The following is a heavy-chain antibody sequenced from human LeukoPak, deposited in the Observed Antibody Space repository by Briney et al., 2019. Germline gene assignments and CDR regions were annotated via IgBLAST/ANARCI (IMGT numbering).Heavy chain of an antibody. Sequence: ASVKVSCKASGYTFTGYYMHWVRQAPGQGLEWMGWISPNSGDTDIAQKFQGRVTMTRDTSIATSYMEVDSLTSDDTAVYYCARESACGTTNCLAPADWLDPWGQGTLVIGSS. J-gene: IGHJ5*02. D-gene: IGHD2-2*01. CDR2: ISPNSGDT. CDR3: ARESACGTTNCLAPADWLDP. CDR1: GYTFTGYY. V-gene: IGHV1-2*02.